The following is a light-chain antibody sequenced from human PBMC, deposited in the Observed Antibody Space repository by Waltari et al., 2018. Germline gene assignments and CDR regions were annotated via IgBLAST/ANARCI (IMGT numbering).Light chain of an antibody. Sequence: EIVLTLSPGTLSLSPGERATLSCRASQSVKGTLAWYQQKPGQSPRLLIYGSSTRATGIPDRFSGSGFGTDFTLTISRLEPEDFAVYYCQHYVSLPVTFGQGTKVEIK. J-gene: IGKJ1*01. CDR3: QHYVSLPVT. V-gene: IGKV3-20*01. CDR1: QSVKGT. CDR2: GSS.